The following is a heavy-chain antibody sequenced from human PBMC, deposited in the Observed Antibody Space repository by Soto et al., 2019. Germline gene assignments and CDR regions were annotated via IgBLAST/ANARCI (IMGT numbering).Heavy chain of an antibody. D-gene: IGHD5-18*01. V-gene: IGHV4-39*01. CDR2: MYHTGST. J-gene: IGHJ4*02. CDR3: ARDRGGYTHVFDF. CDR1: GDSITRSGFY. Sequence: QLHLHESGPGLVKPSETLSLSCSVSGDSITRSGFYWAWIRRPPGKELEWIGSMYHTGSTYYKPSLESRLIMSVDTSKSQFSLRLTSMTAADAGVYFCARDRGGYTHVFDFWCQGARVTVSS.